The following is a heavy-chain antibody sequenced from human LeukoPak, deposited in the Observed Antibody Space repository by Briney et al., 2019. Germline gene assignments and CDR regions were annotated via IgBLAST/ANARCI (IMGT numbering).Heavy chain of an antibody. Sequence: GGSLRLSCTTSEFSFRTYAMTWVRQAPGKGLEWVSTISVDDQGSTYYTDSVKGRFTISRDTSQNTLYLQMNSLRAEDTAVYYCAKHSSSWYTPFDYWGQGTLVTVSS. CDR1: EFSFRTYA. CDR3: AKHSSSWYTPFDY. J-gene: IGHJ4*02. CDR2: ISVDDQGST. V-gene: IGHV3-23*01. D-gene: IGHD6-13*01.